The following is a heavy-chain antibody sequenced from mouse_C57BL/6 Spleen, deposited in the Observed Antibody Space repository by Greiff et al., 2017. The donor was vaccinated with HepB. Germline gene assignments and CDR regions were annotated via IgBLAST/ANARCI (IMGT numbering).Heavy chain of an antibody. CDR1: GYAFSSSW. Sequence: QVQLQQSGPELVKPGASVKISCKASGYAFSSSWMNWVKQRPGKGLEWIGRIYPGDGDTNYNGKFKGKATLTADKSSSPAYMQLSSLTSEASAVYFCARGQLRLQGRFAYWGQGTLVTVSA. D-gene: IGHD3-2*02. CDR2: IYPGDGDT. V-gene: IGHV1-82*01. CDR3: ARGQLRLQGRFAY. J-gene: IGHJ3*01.